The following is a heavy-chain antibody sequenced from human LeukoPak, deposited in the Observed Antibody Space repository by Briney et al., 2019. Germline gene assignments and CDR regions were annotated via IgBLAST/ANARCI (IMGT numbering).Heavy chain of an antibody. Sequence: GGSLRLSCAASGFTFSSYGMHWVRQAPGKGLEWVAFIRYDGSNKYYADSVKGRFTISRDNSKNTVYLQMNSLRAEDTAVYYCAKDLIAVAGWGTFDIWGQGTMVTVSA. CDR2: IRYDGSNK. CDR3: AKDLIAVAGWGTFDI. J-gene: IGHJ3*02. D-gene: IGHD6-19*01. CDR1: GFTFSSYG. V-gene: IGHV3-30*02.